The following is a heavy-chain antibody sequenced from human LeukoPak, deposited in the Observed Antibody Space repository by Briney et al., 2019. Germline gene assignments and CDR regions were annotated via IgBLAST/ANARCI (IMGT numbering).Heavy chain of an antibody. V-gene: IGHV3-30-3*02. Sequence: PGRSLRLSCAVSGFIFSDNAMHWVRQAPGKGLEWLALISYGGNNKDYADSVKGRFTISRDNSKNTLYLQMNSLRAEDTAVYYCAKTPTMPDVVWFGDQPGAFDIWGQGTMVTVSS. CDR3: AKTPTMPDVVWFGDQPGAFDI. CDR1: GFIFSDNA. D-gene: IGHD3-10*01. CDR2: ISYGGNNK. J-gene: IGHJ3*02.